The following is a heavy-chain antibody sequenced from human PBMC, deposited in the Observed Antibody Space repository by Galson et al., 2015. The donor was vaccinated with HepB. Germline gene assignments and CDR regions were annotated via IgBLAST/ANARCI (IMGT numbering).Heavy chain of an antibody. CDR1: GFTFSTYS. Sequence: SLRLSCAASGFTFSTYSMHWVRQAPGKGLEWVAFISFDGRNKYYADSVKGRFTISRDTSKSTLFLQMNSLRTEDTAVYFCARDLELWSVLDSWGLGTLVTVSS. J-gene: IGHJ4*02. CDR3: ARDLELWSVLDS. V-gene: IGHV3-30*04. D-gene: IGHD2-21*01. CDR2: ISFDGRNK.